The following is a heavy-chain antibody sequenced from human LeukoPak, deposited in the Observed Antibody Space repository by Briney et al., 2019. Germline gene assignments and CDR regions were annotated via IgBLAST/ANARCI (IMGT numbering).Heavy chain of an antibody. CDR3: ARDYEFWRGPGMDV. CDR1: GFTVSSNY. V-gene: IGHV3-66*01. CDR2: IYSGGST. D-gene: IGHD3-3*01. J-gene: IGHJ6*02. Sequence: GGSLRLSCAASGFTVSSNYMSWVRQAPGKGLEWVSVIYSGGSTYYADSVKGRFTISRDNSKNTLYLQMNSLRAEDTAVYYCARDYEFWRGPGMDVWGQGTTVTVSS.